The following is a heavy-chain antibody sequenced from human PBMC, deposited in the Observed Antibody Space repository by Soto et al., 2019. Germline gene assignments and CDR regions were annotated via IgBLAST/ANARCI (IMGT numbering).Heavy chain of an antibody. D-gene: IGHD5-12*01. CDR2: IYPGDSDT. CDR1: GYSFTSYW. V-gene: IGHV5-51*01. CDR3: ARLPVHDIVELYYFDY. Sequence: GESLKISCKGSGYSFTSYWIGWVRQMPGKGLEWMGIIYPGDSDTRYSPSFQGQVTISADKSISTAYLQWSSLKASDTAMYYCARLPVHDIVELYYFDYWGQGTLVTVSS. J-gene: IGHJ4*02.